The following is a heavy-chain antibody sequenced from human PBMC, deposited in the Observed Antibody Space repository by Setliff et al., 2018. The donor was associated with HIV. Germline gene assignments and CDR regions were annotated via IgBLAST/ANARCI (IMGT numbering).Heavy chain of an antibody. J-gene: IGHJ3*02. D-gene: IGHD5-18*01. V-gene: IGHV1-69*05. CDR1: GGTFTNFA. CDR2: IIPLFGTT. Sequence: ASVKVSCKASGGTFTNFAFSWVRQAPGQGLEWVGGIIPLFGTTNYAQKFLGRVTLTRDTSTSTVYMELSSLRSEDTVVYYCARGPWIQLWSSELDAFDIWGQGTMVTVSS. CDR3: ARGPWIQLWSSELDAFDI.